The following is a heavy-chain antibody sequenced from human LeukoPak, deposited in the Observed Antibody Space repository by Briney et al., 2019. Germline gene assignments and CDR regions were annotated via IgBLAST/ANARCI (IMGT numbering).Heavy chain of an antibody. CDR2: IYYSGST. D-gene: IGHD5-12*01. Sequence: KASETLSLTCTVSGGTISSYYWSWFRQPPGKGLEWIGYIYYSGSTNYNPSLKSRVTISVDTSKNQFSLKLSSVTAADTAVYYCARVPGYSGYDLGDYWGQGTLVTVSS. CDR1: GGTISSYY. V-gene: IGHV4-59*01. J-gene: IGHJ4*02. CDR3: ARVPGYSGYDLGDY.